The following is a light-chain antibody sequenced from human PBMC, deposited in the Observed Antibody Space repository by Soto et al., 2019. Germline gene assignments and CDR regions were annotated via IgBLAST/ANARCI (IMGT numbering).Light chain of an antibody. Sequence: IQLARSPSSLSASVGDRVTITCRASESISSYLNWYQQKPGKAPKLLIYAACSLQSGVPSRCSGSGAGTDFTLTISRLQPEDSATYFCQQCSVTPITFGQGTRLEI. CDR1: ESISSY. V-gene: IGKV1-39*01. J-gene: IGKJ5*01. CDR2: AAC. CDR3: QQCSVTPIT.